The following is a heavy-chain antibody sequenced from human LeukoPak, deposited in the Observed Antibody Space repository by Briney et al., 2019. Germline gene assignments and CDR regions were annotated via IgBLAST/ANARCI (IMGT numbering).Heavy chain of an antibody. CDR2: IVASGDST. D-gene: IGHD3-3*02. Sequence: GGSLRLSCAASGFPFSTYAMSWVRQAPGKGLDWVSAIVASGDSTYYADSVKGRFTVSRDNSKNTLYLQMNSLRAEDTAVYYCARGIFGVVGFRNSFYYYYMDVWGKGTTVTVSS. J-gene: IGHJ6*03. V-gene: IGHV3-23*01. CDR1: GFPFSTYA. CDR3: ARGIFGVVGFRNSFYYYYMDV.